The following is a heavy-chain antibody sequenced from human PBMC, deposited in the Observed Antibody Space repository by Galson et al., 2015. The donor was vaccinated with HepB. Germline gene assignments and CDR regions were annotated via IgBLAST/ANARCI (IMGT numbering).Heavy chain of an antibody. CDR3: ARLGGESYYAWYYYYMDV. V-gene: IGHV4-39*01. CDR2: IYYSGST. Sequence: LSLTCTVSGGSISSSSYYWGWIRQPPGKGLEWIGSIYYSGSTYYNPSLKSRVTISVDTSKNQFSLKLSSVTAADTAVYYCARLGGESYYAWYYYYMDVWGKGTTVTVSS. CDR1: GGSISSSSYY. J-gene: IGHJ6*03. D-gene: IGHD1-26*01.